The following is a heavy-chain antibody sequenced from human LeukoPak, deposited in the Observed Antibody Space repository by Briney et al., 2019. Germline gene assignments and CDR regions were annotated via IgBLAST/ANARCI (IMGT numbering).Heavy chain of an antibody. D-gene: IGHD4-23*01. CDR1: GGSFSGYC. CDR2: INHSGST. CDR3: ARSAYGGSYHFDY. V-gene: IGHV4-34*01. Sequence: PSETLSLTCTVYGGSFSGYCWSWIRQPPGKGLEWVGEINHSGSTNYNPSLKSRVTISVDTSKNQFSLKLTSMTAADTAVYYCARSAYGGSYHFDYWGQGTLVTVSS. J-gene: IGHJ4*02.